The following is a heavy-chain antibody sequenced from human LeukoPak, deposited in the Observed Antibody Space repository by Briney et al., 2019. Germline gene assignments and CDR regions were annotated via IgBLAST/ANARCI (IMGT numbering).Heavy chain of an antibody. V-gene: IGHV4-39*01. CDR2: XXXSGSX. CDR1: SDSIYSSNXY. CDR3: ARHTDIAPLSSLKY. Sequence: SETLSLTCTVSSDSIYSSNXYXXXXRQXXXXXXEXXGXXXXSGSXXXNSXLKSRVTISVDTSKNQFSLKLSSVTAADTAVYYCARHTDIAPLSSLKYWGQGTLVTVSS. D-gene: IGHD6-13*01. J-gene: IGHJ4*02.